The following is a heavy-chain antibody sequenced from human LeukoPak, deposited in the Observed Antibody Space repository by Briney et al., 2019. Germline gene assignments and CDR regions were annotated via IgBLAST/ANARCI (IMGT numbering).Heavy chain of an antibody. J-gene: IGHJ4*02. V-gene: IGHV4-31*03. CDR3: ARDDSYYDSSGLDY. CDR1: GGSISSGGYY. CDR2: IYYSGST. Sequence: PSETLSLTCTVSGGSISSGGYYWSWIRQHPGKGLEWIGYIYYSGSTYYNPSLKSRVTISVDTSKNQFSLKLSSVTAADTAVYYCARDDSYYDSSGLDYWGQGTLVTVSS. D-gene: IGHD3-22*01.